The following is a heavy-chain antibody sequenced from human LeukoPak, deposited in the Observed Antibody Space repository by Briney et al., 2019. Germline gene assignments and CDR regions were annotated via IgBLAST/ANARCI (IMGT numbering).Heavy chain of an antibody. D-gene: IGHD4-17*01. V-gene: IGHV3-23*01. CDR3: AKGRDYDNWFDP. J-gene: IGHJ5*02. CDR2: ISGSGGST. CDR1: GFTFSSYA. Sequence: GGSLRLPCAASGFTFSSYAMSWVRQAPGKGLEWVSAISGSGGSTYYADSVKGRFTISRDNSKNTLYLQMNSLRAEDTAVYYCAKGRDYDNWFDPWGQGTLVTVSS.